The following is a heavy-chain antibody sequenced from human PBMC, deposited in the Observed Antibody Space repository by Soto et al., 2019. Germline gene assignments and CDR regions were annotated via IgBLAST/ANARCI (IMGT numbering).Heavy chain of an antibody. D-gene: IGHD3-10*01. CDR3: AKRSDSGSYIGYGMDV. J-gene: IGHJ6*02. V-gene: IGHV3-23*01. Sequence: EVQLLESGGGLVQPGGSLRLSCAASGFTFSSYAMSWVRQAPGKGLEWVSAISGSGGSTYYADSVKGRFTISRDNSKNTLYLQMNSLRAEDTAVYYCAKRSDSGSYIGYGMDVWGQGTTVTVSS. CDR2: ISGSGGST. CDR1: GFTFSSYA.